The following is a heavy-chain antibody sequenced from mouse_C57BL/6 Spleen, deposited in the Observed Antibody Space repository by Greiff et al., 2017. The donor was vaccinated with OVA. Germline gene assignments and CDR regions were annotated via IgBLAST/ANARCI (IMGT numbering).Heavy chain of an antibody. D-gene: IGHD1-1*01. CDR2: INPNNGGT. Sequence: VQLKESGPELVKPGASVKIPCKASGYTFTDYNMDWVKQSHGKSLEWIGDINPNNGGTIYNQKFKGKATLTVDKSSSTAYMELRSLTSEDTAVYYCAREGYYYGSSYVRYAMDYWGQGTSVTVSS. J-gene: IGHJ4*01. CDR3: AREGYYYGSSYVRYAMDY. CDR1: GYTFTDYN. V-gene: IGHV1-18*01.